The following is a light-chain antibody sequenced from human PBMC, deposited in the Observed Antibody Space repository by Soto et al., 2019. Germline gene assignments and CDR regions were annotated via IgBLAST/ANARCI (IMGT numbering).Light chain of an antibody. J-gene: IGKJ1*01. V-gene: IGKV3-15*01. CDR3: QQYNNWPPWT. Sequence: EIVRTQSPATLSVSPGERATLSCRASQSVSSNLAWNQQKPAQAPRLLIHDASTRATGIPGRFSGSGSGTEFTLTISSLQSEDFAVYFCQQYNNWPPWTFGQGTKVEIK. CDR1: QSVSSN. CDR2: DAS.